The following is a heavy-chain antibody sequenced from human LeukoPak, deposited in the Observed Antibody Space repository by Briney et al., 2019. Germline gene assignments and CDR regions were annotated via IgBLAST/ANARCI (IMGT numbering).Heavy chain of an antibody. CDR3: ARDRGRSTGLDY. Sequence: PGGSLRLSCAASGFTFSSYSMNWVRQAPGKGLEWVSSISSSSSYIYYADSVKGRFTISRDNAKNSLYLQMNSLRAEDTAVYYCARDRGRSTGLDYWGQGTLVTVSS. V-gene: IGHV3-21*01. CDR2: ISSSSSYI. D-gene: IGHD3-10*01. J-gene: IGHJ4*02. CDR1: GFTFSSYS.